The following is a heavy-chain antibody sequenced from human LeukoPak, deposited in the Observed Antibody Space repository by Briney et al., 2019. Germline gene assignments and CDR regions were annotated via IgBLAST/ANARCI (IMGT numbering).Heavy chain of an antibody. V-gene: IGHV3-11*01. CDR3: AGGDYGDYMVFDY. Sequence: GGSLRLSCAASGFTFSDYYMSWIRQAPGKGLEWVSYISSSGSTIYYADSVKGRFTISRGNAKNSLYLQMNSLRAEDTAVYYCAGGDYGDYMVFDYWGQGTLVTVSS. D-gene: IGHD4-17*01. J-gene: IGHJ4*02. CDR2: ISSSGSTI. CDR1: GFTFSDYY.